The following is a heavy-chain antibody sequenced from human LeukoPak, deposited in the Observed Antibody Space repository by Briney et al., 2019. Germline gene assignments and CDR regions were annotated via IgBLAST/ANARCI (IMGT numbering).Heavy chain of an antibody. CDR3: ARDRGSGLDV. D-gene: IGHD3-22*01. CDR1: GGSISSGSYY. CDR2: IYTSGST. V-gene: IGHV4-61*02. J-gene: IGHJ4*02. Sequence: PSETLSLTCTVSGGSISSGSYYWSWIRQPAGKGLEWIGRIYTSGSTNYNPSLKSRVTISVDTSKNQFSLNLTSVTAADTALYYCARDRGSGLDVWGQGTGVTVSS.